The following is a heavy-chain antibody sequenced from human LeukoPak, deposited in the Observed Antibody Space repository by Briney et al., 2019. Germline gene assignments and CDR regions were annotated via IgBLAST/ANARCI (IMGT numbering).Heavy chain of an antibody. CDR3: ARGNRYCSGDSCYEAFDY. CDR2: MNPNSANT. V-gene: IGHV1-8*01. J-gene: IGHJ4*02. Sequence: ASVKVSCKASGYTFTSYDINWVRQAPGQGLEGMGWMNPNSANTGYAQKFQGRITMTRNTSISTVYMELSSLISEDTAVYYCARGNRYCSGDSCYEAFDYWGQGTLVTVSS. CDR1: GYTFTSYD. D-gene: IGHD2-15*01.